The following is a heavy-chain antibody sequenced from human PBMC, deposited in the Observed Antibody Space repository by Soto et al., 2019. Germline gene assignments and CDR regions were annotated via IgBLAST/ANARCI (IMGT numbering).Heavy chain of an antibody. J-gene: IGHJ5*02. D-gene: IGHD3-9*01. CDR3: ARDGEDGLANWFDP. Sequence: SETLSLTCTVSGGSISSYYWSWIRQPPGKGLEWIGYIYYGGSTNYNPSLKSRVTISVDTSKNQFSLKLSSVTAADTAVYYCARDGEDGLANWFDPWGQGTMVTVSS. CDR1: GGSISSYY. V-gene: IGHV4-59*01. CDR2: IYYGGST.